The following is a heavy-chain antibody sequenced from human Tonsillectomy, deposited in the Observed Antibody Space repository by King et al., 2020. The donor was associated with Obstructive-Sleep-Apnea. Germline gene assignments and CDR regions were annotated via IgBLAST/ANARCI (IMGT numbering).Heavy chain of an antibody. Sequence: VQLVESGGGLVQPGRSLRLSCAASGFTFDDYAMHWVRQAPGKGLEWVSRISWHSGSIGYADSVKGRFTISRDNAKNSLYLQMNSLRAEDTALYYCAKEMVGVTWGAIDYWGKGTLVTVSS. D-gene: IGHD3-16*01. CDR1: GFTFDDYA. J-gene: IGHJ4*02. CDR2: ISWHSGSI. V-gene: IGHV3-9*01. CDR3: AKEMVGVTWGAIDY.